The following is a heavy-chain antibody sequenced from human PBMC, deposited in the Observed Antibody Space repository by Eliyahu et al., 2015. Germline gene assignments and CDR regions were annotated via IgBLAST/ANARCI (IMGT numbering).Heavy chain of an antibody. J-gene: IGHJ6*02. Sequence: QITLKESGPTLVKPTQTLTLTCTFSGFSLSTSGVGXXWIRQPPGKALEWLALIYWDDDKRYSPSLKSRLTITKDTSKNQVVLTMTNMDPVDTATYYCAHTYCSGGSCLYYYYYGMDVWGQGTTVTVSS. CDR1: GFSLSTSGVG. D-gene: IGHD2-15*01. CDR2: IYWDDDK. CDR3: AHTYCSGGSCLYYYYYGMDV. V-gene: IGHV2-5*02.